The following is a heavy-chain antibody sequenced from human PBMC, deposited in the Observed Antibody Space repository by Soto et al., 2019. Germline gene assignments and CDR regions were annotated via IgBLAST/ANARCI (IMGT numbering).Heavy chain of an antibody. V-gene: IGHV4-39*01. CDR1: GGSISSSSYY. J-gene: IGHJ3*02. Sequence: SETLSLTCTVSGGSISSSSYYWGWIRQPPGKGLEWIGSIYYRGSTYYNPSLKSRVTISVDTAKNQFSLKLSSVTAADTAVYYCALVQTYYYGSGSIKDAFDIWGQGTMVTVS. CDR3: ALVQTYYYGSGSIKDAFDI. CDR2: IYYRGST. D-gene: IGHD3-10*01.